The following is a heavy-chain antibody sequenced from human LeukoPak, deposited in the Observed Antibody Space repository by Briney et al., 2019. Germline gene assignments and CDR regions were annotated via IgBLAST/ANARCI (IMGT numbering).Heavy chain of an antibody. V-gene: IGHV4-59*01. CDR3: ASFVYSTSSGFFDY. CDR1: AGSISSYY. CDR2: IYYSGST. D-gene: IGHD6-6*01. J-gene: IGHJ4*02. Sequence: SETLSLTCTVSAGSISSYYWSWFRQPPGKGLEWIGLIYYSGSTNYSPSLKSRATISADTSKNQISLKLSSVTAADTAVYYCASFVYSTSSGFFDYWGQGTLVTVSS.